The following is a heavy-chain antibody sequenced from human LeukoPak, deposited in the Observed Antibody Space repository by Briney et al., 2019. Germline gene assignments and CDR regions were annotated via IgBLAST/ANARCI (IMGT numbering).Heavy chain of an antibody. J-gene: IGHJ3*02. D-gene: IGHD4-17*01. CDR3: AGINDYGDPTGAFDI. Sequence: GGSLRLSCAASGFTFTSYNMNWVRQAPGKGLEWVSSITSSSSYIYYADSVKGRFTISRDNAKNSLFLQMNSLRAEDTAVYYCAGINDYGDPTGAFDIWGQGTMVTVSS. CDR1: GFTFTSYN. V-gene: IGHV3-21*01. CDR2: ITSSSSYI.